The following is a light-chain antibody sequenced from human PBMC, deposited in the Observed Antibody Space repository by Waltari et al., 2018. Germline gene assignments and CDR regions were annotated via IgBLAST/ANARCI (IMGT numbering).Light chain of an antibody. CDR3: CSYAGGDTLI. CDR2: EVT. CDR1: SSDVGGYTL. Sequence: QSALTPPASVSGSPGQSITISCTGTSSDVGGYTLVSWSQQHPGKAPTVIIYEVTKRPSGVSNRFSGSKSGNTASLTISGLQAEDEADYYCCSYAGGDTLIFGGGTKLTVL. V-gene: IGLV2-23*02. J-gene: IGLJ2*01.